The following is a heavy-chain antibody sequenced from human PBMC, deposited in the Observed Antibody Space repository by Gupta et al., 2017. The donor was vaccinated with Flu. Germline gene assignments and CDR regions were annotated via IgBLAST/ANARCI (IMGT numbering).Heavy chain of an antibody. V-gene: IGHV3-23*01. CDR2: ISGSGGGT. Sequence: EVHLLESGGGLVQPGGSLRLSCAASGFTFSTYAMSWVRQAPGKGLEWVSGISGSGGGTYDADSVKGRFTISRDNSKNTLYLQMNSLRAEDTAVYDCAKGRIAVADYWGQGTLVTVSS. D-gene: IGHD6-19*01. CDR3: AKGRIAVADY. CDR1: GFTFSTYA. J-gene: IGHJ4*02.